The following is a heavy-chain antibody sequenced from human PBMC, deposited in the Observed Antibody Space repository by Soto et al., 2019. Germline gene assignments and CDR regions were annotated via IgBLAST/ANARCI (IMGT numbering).Heavy chain of an antibody. D-gene: IGHD4-4*01. CDR2: IIPIFGTA. V-gene: IGHV1-69*12. CDR1: GGTFSSYA. CDR3: ARYRPGGTAPSYYYGMDV. Sequence: QVQLVQSGAEVKKPGSSVKVSCKASGGTFSSYAISWVRQAPGQGLEWMGGIIPIFGTANYAQKFQGRVTITADEPTSTAYMELSSLRSEDTAVYYCARYRPGGTAPSYYYGMDVWGQGTTVTVSS. J-gene: IGHJ6*02.